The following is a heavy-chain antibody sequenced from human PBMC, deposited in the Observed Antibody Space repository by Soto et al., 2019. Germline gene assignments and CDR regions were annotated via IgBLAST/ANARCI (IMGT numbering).Heavy chain of an antibody. CDR1: GFSLNTGGVG. CDR3: AHRGEYGGYVHY. CDR2: IYYDDNK. V-gene: IGHV2-5*02. D-gene: IGHD4-17*01. Sequence: QITLKESGPTLVKPTQSLTLTCTFSGFSLNTGGVGVGWIRQPPGKALEWLALIYYDDNKRYSPSLKNRLTITMDNSKNQVVLTMTHMDPVDTATYYCAHRGEYGGYVHYWGKVTLVTVAS. J-gene: IGHJ4*02.